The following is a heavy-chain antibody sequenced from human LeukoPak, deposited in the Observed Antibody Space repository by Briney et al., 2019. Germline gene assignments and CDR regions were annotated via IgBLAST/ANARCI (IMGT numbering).Heavy chain of an antibody. CDR3: AKIWNDEDY. Sequence: GGSLRLSCAASGFTFSSYGMHWVRQAPGKGLEWVAVIWYDGSNKYYADSVKGRFTISRDDSKNTLYLQMNSLRAEDTAVYYCAKIWNDEDYWGQGTLVTVSS. V-gene: IGHV3-33*06. CDR2: IWYDGSNK. D-gene: IGHD1-1*01. J-gene: IGHJ4*02. CDR1: GFTFSSYG.